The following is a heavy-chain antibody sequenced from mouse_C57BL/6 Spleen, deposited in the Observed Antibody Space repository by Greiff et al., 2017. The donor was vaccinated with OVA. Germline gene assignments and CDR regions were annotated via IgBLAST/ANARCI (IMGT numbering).Heavy chain of an antibody. Sequence: VKLQQPGAELVKPGASVKLSCKASGYTFTSYWMHWVKRRPGRGLEWIGRIDPNSGGTKYNEKFKSKATLTVDKPSSTAYMQLSRLTSEDSAVYYCARNDYDLYYYAMDYWGQGTSVTVSS. CDR1: GYTFTSYW. D-gene: IGHD2-4*01. CDR3: ARNDYDLYYYAMDY. V-gene: IGHV1-72*01. CDR2: IDPNSGGT. J-gene: IGHJ4*01.